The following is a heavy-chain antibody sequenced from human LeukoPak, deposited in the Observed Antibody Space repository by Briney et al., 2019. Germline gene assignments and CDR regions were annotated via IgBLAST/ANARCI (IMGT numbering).Heavy chain of an antibody. J-gene: IGHJ4*02. CDR1: GGSISSSNYY. Sequence: SETLSLTCIVSGGSISSSNYYWGWIGQSPGKGLEWIGSIYSRGSTYYNPSLKSRVIVSSDMSKNQFSLMLNSVTAADTAVYYCARARRYGDHLRGGSTGYFDYWGQGTLVTVSS. V-gene: IGHV4-39*07. D-gene: IGHD4-17*01. CDR3: ARARRYGDHLRGGSTGYFDY. CDR2: IYSRGST.